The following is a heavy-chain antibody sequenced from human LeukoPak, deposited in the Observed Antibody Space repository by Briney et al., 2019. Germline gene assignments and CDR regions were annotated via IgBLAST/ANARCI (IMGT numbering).Heavy chain of an antibody. J-gene: IGHJ4*02. CDR2: VRADGSET. V-gene: IGHV3-7*01. D-gene: IGHD2-2*01. CDR3: AKSTRSSSWDN. Sequence: GGPLRLLCAGSGFRFSIYRMSWVRQARGKGGEGVANVRADGSETQYVDSMKGRFTVSREISETSLYLRMTSLRAEDTAVYYCAKSTRSSSWDNWGQGTLVTVSS. CDR1: GFRFSIYR.